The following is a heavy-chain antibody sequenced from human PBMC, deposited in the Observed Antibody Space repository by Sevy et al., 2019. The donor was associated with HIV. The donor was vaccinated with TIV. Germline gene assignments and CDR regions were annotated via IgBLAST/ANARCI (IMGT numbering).Heavy chain of an antibody. CDR1: GGSLSNYF. Sequence: SETLSLTCTVSGGSLSNYFWSWIRQPPGKRLEWIAYIYTSGSTNYNPSLKSRVSISIDTSKNQLSLKLRSVSAADTAVYYCARESIGATGDFDYWGQGTLVTVSS. J-gene: IGHJ4*02. CDR3: ARESIGATGDFDY. D-gene: IGHD6-6*01. V-gene: IGHV4-59*01. CDR2: IYTSGST.